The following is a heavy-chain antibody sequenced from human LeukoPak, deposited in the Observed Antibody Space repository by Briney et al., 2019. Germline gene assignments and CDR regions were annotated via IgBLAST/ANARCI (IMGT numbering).Heavy chain of an antibody. CDR1: GFTFSSYA. V-gene: IGHV3-15*01. CDR2: IKSKTDGGTT. CDR3: TTGLVTMVRGVTTFDY. J-gene: IGHJ4*02. D-gene: IGHD3-10*01. Sequence: GGSLRLSCAASGFTFSSYAMSWVRQAPGKGLEWVGRIKSKTDGGTTDYAAPVKGRFTISRDDSKNTLYLQMNSLKTEDTAVYYCTTGLVTMVRGVTTFDYWGQGTLVTVSS.